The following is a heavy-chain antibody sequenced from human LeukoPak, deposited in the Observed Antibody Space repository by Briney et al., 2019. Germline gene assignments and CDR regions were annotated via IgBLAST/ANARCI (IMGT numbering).Heavy chain of an antibody. D-gene: IGHD5-18*01. CDR1: GFSFSNAW. CDR2: IKSKTDGGTT. J-gene: IGHJ3*02. Sequence: GGSLRLSCATSGFSFSNAWMSWVRQAPGKGLEWVGRIKSKTDGGTTDYAAPVKGRFTISRDDSKNTLYLQMNSLKTEDTAVYYCAKEEGGYSYGYDAFDIWGQGTMVTVSS. V-gene: IGHV3-15*01. CDR3: AKEEGGYSYGYDAFDI.